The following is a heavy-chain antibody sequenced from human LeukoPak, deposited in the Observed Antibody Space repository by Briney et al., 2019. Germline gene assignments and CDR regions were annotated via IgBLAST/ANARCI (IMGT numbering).Heavy chain of an antibody. CDR3: ARPMSIWFGEFYLF. D-gene: IGHD3-10*01. V-gene: IGHV1-18*01. CDR1: GYTFTSYG. J-gene: IGHJ4*02. CDR2: ISAYNGNT. Sequence: ASVKVSFKASGYTFTSYGISWVRQAPGQGLEWMGWISAYNGNTNYAQKLQGRVTMTTDTSTSTAYMELRSLRSDDTAVYYCARPMSIWFGEFYLFWGQGTLVTVSS.